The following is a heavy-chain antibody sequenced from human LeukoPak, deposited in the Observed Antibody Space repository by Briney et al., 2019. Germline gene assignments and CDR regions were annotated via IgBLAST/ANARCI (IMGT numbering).Heavy chain of an antibody. J-gene: IGHJ4*02. Sequence: GGSLRLSCAGSGFTFSSYAMSWVRQAPGKGLEWVSAISHSSSGTYYVDSVKGRFTISRDNSKNTLYLQMNSLRVEDTAVYYCARGVRYGEQDSWGQGTLVTVSS. V-gene: IGHV3-23*01. D-gene: IGHD4-17*01. CDR2: ISHSSSGT. CDR3: ARGVRYGEQDS. CDR1: GFTFSSYA.